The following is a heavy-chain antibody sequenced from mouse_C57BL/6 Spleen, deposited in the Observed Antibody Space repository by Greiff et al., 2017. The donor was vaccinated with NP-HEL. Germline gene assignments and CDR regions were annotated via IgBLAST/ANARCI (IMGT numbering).Heavy chain of an antibody. Sequence: VQLKQSGAELVRPGASVKLSCTASGFNIKDDYMHWVKQRPEQGLEWIGWIDPENGDTEYASKFQGKATITADTSSNTAYLQLSSLTSEDTAVYYCTTRSNYFLAYWGQGTLVTVSA. CDR3: TTRSNYFLAY. CDR1: GFNIKDDY. CDR2: IDPENGDT. V-gene: IGHV14-4*01. D-gene: IGHD2-5*01. J-gene: IGHJ3*01.